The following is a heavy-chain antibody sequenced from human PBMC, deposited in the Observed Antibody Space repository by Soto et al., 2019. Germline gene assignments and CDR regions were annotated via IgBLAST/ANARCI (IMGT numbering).Heavy chain of an antibody. J-gene: IGHJ6*02. CDR3: ARDMRSWSGYDKDYYYYYGMDG. CDR1: GGSISRGGYY. Sequence: PSETLSLTCTVSGGSISRGGYYWSWSRQHPGKGLEWIGYIYYSGSTYYNPSLKSRVTISVDTSKNQFSLKLSSVTAADTAVYYCARDMRSWSGYDKDYYYYYGMDGWGQGTTVTVSS. V-gene: IGHV4-31*03. D-gene: IGHD5-12*01. CDR2: IYYSGST.